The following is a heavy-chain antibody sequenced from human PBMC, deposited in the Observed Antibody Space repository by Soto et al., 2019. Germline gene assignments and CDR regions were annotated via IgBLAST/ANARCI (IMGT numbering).Heavy chain of an antibody. Sequence: GGSLRLSCAASGFTFSSYGMHWVRQAQGKGLEWVAVISYDGSNKYYADSVKGRFTISRDNSKNTLYLQMNSQRAEDTAVYDCAKFLPGPSGSGSLEDYWGQGTLVTVSS. CDR2: ISYDGSNK. D-gene: IGHD3-10*01. CDR1: GFTFSSYG. J-gene: IGHJ4*02. CDR3: AKFLPGPSGSGSLEDY. V-gene: IGHV3-30*18.